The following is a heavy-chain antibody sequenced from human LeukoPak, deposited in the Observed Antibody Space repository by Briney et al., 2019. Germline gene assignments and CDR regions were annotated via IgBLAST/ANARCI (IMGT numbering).Heavy chain of an antibody. V-gene: IGHV4-39*07. CDR3: ARAAGGLGTLNWFDP. Sequence: SETLSLTCTVSGGSISSSNYYWGWIRQPPGKGLEWIGSIYYSGSTYYNPSLKSRVTISVDTSKNQFSLKLSSVTAADTAVYYCARAAGGLGTLNWFDPWGQGTLVTVSS. CDR2: IYYSGST. CDR1: GGSISSSNYY. D-gene: IGHD7-27*01. J-gene: IGHJ5*02.